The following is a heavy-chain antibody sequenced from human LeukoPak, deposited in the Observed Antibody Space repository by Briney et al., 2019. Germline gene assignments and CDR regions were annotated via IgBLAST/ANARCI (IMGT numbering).Heavy chain of an antibody. CDR2: ISSNGGST. J-gene: IGHJ5*02. CDR3: VREVRGATRWFDP. V-gene: IGHV3-64D*06. D-gene: IGHD3-10*01. Sequence: GGSLRLSCSASGFTFSSYAMHWVRQAPGKGLEYVSAISSNGGSTYYADSVKGRFTISGDNSKNTLYLQMSSLRAEDTAVYYCVREVRGATRWFDPWGQGTLVTVSP. CDR1: GFTFSSYA.